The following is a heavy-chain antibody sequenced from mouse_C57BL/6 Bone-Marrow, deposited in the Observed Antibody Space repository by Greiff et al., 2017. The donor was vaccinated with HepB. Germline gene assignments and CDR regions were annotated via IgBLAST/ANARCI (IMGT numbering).Heavy chain of an antibody. J-gene: IGHJ4*01. CDR3: ARNMRGNYWVYAMDY. CDR2: IRNKANGYTT. CDR1: GFTFTDYY. Sequence: EVKVVESGGGLVQPGGSLSLSCAASGFTFTDYYMSWVRQPPGKALAWLGFIRNKANGYTTEYSASVKGRFTISRDNSQIFLYLQMHALRAEDSATYYCARNMRGNYWVYAMDYWGRGTSVTVSS. D-gene: IGHD2-1*01. V-gene: IGHV7-3*01.